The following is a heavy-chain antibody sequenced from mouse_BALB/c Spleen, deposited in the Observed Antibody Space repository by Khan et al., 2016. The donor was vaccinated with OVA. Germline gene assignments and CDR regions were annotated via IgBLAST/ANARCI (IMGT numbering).Heavy chain of an antibody. CDR1: GFDFSRYW. V-gene: IGHV4-1*02. CDR2: INPDSSTI. Sequence: EVQLQESGGGLVQPGGSLKLSCAASGFDFSRYWMSWVRQAPGKGLEWIGEINPDSSTINYTPSLKDKFIISRDNAKNTLYLQMSKVRSEDTAHYYCARPYRYDGRAWFAYWGQGTLVTVSA. D-gene: IGHD2-14*01. J-gene: IGHJ3*01. CDR3: ARPYRYDGRAWFAY.